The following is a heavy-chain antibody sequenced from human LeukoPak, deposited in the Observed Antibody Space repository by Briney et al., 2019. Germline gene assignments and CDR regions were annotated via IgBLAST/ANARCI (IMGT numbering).Heavy chain of an antibody. Sequence: PGGSLRLSCAASGFTFSGQGMHWVRQAPGKGLEWVAVISYDGSNKYYADSVKGRFTISRDNSKNTLYLQMNSLRAEDAAVYYCAREMFPAAAILSFVDYWGQGTLVTVSS. D-gene: IGHD2-2*02. J-gene: IGHJ4*02. CDR1: GFTFSGQG. V-gene: IGHV3-30*19. CDR3: AREMFPAAAILSFVDY. CDR2: ISYDGSNK.